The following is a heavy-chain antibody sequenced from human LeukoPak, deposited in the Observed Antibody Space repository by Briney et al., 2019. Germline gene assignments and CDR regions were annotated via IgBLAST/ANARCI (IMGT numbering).Heavy chain of an antibody. Sequence: GGSLRLSCAASGFTFSSYSMNWVRQAPGKGLEWVSTISGGGGSTYYADSVKGRFTISRDNSKNTLYLQMNSLRAEDTAVYYCAKGRRDGYNFDFDYWGQGTLVTVSS. CDR3: AKGRRDGYNFDFDY. D-gene: IGHD5-24*01. CDR1: GFTFSSYS. J-gene: IGHJ4*02. V-gene: IGHV3-23*01. CDR2: ISGGGGST.